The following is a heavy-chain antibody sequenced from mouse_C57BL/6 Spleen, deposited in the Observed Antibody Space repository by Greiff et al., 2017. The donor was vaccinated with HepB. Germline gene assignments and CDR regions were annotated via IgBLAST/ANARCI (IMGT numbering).Heavy chain of an antibody. Sequence: QVQLKQPGAELVRPGSSVKLSCKASGYTFTSYWMHWVKQRPIQGLEWIGNIDPSDSETHYNQKFKDKATLTVDKSSSTAYMPLSSLTSEDAAVYYCARDWFDYWGQGTTLTVSS. J-gene: IGHJ2*01. CDR1: GYTFTSYW. V-gene: IGHV1-52*01. CDR2: IDPSDSET. D-gene: IGHD4-1*01. CDR3: ARDWFDY.